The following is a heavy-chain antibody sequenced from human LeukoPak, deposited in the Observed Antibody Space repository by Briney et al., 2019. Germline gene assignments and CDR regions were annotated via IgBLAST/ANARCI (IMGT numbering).Heavy chain of an antibody. CDR1: GGTFTSYA. CDR3: AGGYDYYNGYPY. V-gene: IGHV1-69*01. J-gene: IGHJ4*02. D-gene: IGHD3-3*01. Sequence: ASVKVSCKASGGTFTSYAISWVRQAPGQGLEWMGGIIPIFGTANYAQKFQGRVTITANESTNTPYMELSSLRTEDTAVYCCAGGYDYYNGYPYWGQGTMVTVSS. CDR2: IIPIFGTA.